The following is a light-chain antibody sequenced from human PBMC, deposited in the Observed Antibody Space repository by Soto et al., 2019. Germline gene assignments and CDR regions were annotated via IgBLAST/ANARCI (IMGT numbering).Light chain of an antibody. Sequence: QSVLTQPASVSGSPGQSITISCTGTSSDVGGYNYVSWYQQHPGKAPKLMIYDVSNRPSGVSNRFSGSKSGNTASLTISGLQVEDEADYYCSSYTSSSTRDFGTGTKVTV. J-gene: IGLJ1*01. CDR2: DVS. CDR3: SSYTSSSTRD. V-gene: IGLV2-14*01. CDR1: SSDVGGYNY.